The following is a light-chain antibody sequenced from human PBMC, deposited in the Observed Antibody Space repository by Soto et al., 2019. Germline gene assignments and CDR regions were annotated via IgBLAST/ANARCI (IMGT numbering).Light chain of an antibody. CDR1: QSISSY. J-gene: IGKJ3*01. Sequence: DIQMTQSPSSLSASVGDRLTITCRASQSISSYLNWYQQKPGKAPKLLIYAASSLPTGVPSRFSGSGSGTDFTLTISSLQREDFATYYCQESLTSLGTFGPGTKVDIK. V-gene: IGKV1-39*01. CDR3: QESLTSLGT. CDR2: AAS.